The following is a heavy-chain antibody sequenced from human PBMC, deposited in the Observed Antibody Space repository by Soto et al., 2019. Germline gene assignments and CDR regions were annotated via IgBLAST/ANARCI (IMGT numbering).Heavy chain of an antibody. CDR2: IYYSGST. D-gene: IGHD3-22*01. V-gene: IGHV4-31*03. CDR1: GGSISSGGYY. Sequence: SETLSLTCTVSGGSISSGGYYWSWISQHPGKGLEWIGYIYYSGSTYYNPSLKSRVTISVDTSKNQFSLKLSSVTAADTAVYYCARGNYYDSSTQDGGYYYGMDVWGQGTTVTVSS. CDR3: ARGNYYDSSTQDGGYYYGMDV. J-gene: IGHJ6*02.